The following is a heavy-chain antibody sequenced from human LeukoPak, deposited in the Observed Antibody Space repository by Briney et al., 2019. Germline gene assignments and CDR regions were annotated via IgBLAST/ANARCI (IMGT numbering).Heavy chain of an antibody. CDR3: ARDTTTYYSSSSSDWFDP. Sequence: SETLSLTCTVSGGSISSYYWSWIRQPPGKGLEWIGYIYYSGSTNYNPSLKSRVTISVDTSKNQFSLKLSSVTAADTAVYYCARDTTTYYSSSSSDWFDPWGQGTLVTVSS. D-gene: IGHD6-6*01. CDR2: IYYSGST. J-gene: IGHJ5*02. CDR1: GGSISSYY. V-gene: IGHV4-59*08.